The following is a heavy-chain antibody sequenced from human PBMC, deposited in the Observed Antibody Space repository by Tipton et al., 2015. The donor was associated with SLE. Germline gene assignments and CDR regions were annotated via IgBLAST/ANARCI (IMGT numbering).Heavy chain of an antibody. D-gene: IGHD2-2*02. CDR2: IYHSGST. V-gene: IGHV4-38-2*02. CDR1: GYSISSGYY. J-gene: IGHJ5*02. Sequence: TLSLTCTVSGYSISSGYYWGWIRQPPGKGLEWIGSIYHSGSTYYNPSLKSRVTISVDTSKNQFSLKLSSVTAADTAVYYCARDWGCSSTSCYTGWFDPWGQGTLVTVSS. CDR3: ARDWGCSSTSCYTGWFDP.